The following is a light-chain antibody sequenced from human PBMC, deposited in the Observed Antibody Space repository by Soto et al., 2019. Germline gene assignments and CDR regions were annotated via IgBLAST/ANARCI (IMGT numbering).Light chain of an antibody. CDR1: QSVSSN. CDR2: GAS. J-gene: IGKJ1*01. Sequence: ELVMPKSPATLSVSPGARAPLSRRASQSVSSNLAWYQQKPGQANRLLIYGASTRATGIPARFSGSGSGTEFTLTISSLQSEEFAVYYCQQYNNWLWTFGHGNKVDIK. V-gene: IGKV3-15*01. CDR3: QQYNNWLWT.